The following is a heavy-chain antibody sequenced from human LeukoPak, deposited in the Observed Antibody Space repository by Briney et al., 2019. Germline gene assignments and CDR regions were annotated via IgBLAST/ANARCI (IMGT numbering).Heavy chain of an antibody. CDR1: GFTFSSFA. J-gene: IGHJ4*02. CDR2: ISAGGDGT. D-gene: IGHD2-15*01. CDR3: AKEYGARGTPYFDF. V-gene: IGHV3-23*01. Sequence: GRSLRLSCAASGFTFSSFALSWVRQTPTKGLEWVPGISAGGDGTYYADSVRGRFTISRDNSKNTLYMEMKSLRVEDTAVYYCAKEYGARGTPYFDFWGQGTPVTVSS.